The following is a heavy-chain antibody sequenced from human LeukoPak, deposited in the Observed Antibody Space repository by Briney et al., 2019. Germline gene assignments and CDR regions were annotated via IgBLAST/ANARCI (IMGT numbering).Heavy chain of an antibody. J-gene: IGHJ3*02. CDR3: ARVGVGATGLDAFDI. D-gene: IGHD1-26*01. Sequence: PSETLSLTSAVSGGSLSFYYWSWIRQPPGKELEWIGEINDSGSTNYDPSLKSRVTISVDTSKNQFSLKLSSVTAADTAVYYCARVGVGATGLDAFDIWGQGTMVTVSS. V-gene: IGHV4-34*01. CDR1: GGSLSFYY. CDR2: INDSGST.